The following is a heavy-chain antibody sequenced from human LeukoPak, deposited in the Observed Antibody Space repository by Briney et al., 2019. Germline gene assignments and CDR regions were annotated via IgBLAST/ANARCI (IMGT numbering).Heavy chain of an antibody. CDR1: GLSFSRYW. CDR3: ARLKDDVSKFAY. Sequence: QTGGSLRLSCAVSGLSFSRYWMAGVPQAPGEGGECVASKNKDVRRIHHMDSVKGRFTISRDNPRSSLFLKITSVRREDRLFYYGARLKDDVSKFAYWSQGTLVTVSS. J-gene: IGHJ4*02. CDR2: KNKDVRRI. V-gene: IGHV3-7*01. D-gene: IGHD4-11*01.